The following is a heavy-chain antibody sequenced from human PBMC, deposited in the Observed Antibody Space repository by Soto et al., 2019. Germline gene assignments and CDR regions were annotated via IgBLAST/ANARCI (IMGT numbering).Heavy chain of an antibody. Sequence: LSLTCTVSGGSISSYYWSWIRQPPGKGLEWIGYIYYNGSTNYNPSLKRRVTISVDTSKNQFSLKLSSVTAADTAVYYCARDSGPGDYDFWSGSYYYYGMDVWGQGTTVTVSS. CDR2: IYYNGST. CDR3: ARDSGPGDYDFWSGSYYYYGMDV. J-gene: IGHJ6*02. D-gene: IGHD3-3*01. V-gene: IGHV4-59*01. CDR1: GGSISSYY.